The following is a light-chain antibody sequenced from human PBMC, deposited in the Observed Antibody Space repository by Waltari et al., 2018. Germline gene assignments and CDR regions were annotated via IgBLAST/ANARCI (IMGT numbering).Light chain of an antibody. CDR2: DTD. CDR1: SSNLGSHY. CDR3: GTWDSSLSAEL. V-gene: IGLV1-51*01. J-gene: IGLJ2*01. Sequence: QSVLTQPPSVSAAPGQKVTISCSGSSSNLGSHYVSWYQQLPGTAPKLLIYDTDERASGIPDRFSGSKSGTSATLGITGLQTGDEADYYCGTWDSSLSAELFGGGTKLTVL.